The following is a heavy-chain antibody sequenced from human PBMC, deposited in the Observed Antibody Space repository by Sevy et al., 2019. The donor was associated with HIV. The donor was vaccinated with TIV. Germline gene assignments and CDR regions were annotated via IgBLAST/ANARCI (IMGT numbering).Heavy chain of an antibody. D-gene: IGHD3-22*01. V-gene: IGHV1-2*02. CDR2: INPNSGGT. Sequence: ASVKVSCKASGYTFTGYYMHWVRQAPGQGLEWMGWINPNSGGTNYAQKFQGRVTMTRDTSISTAYMELSRLRSDDTAVYYCARDLSYDSSGYYPDYWDQGTLVTVSS. J-gene: IGHJ4*02. CDR3: ARDLSYDSSGYYPDY. CDR1: GYTFTGYY.